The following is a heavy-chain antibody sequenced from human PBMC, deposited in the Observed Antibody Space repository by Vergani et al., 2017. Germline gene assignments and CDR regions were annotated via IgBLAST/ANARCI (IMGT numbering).Heavy chain of an antibody. CDR3: AKEIITGTTSSYYYYGMDV. V-gene: IGHV3-23*01. J-gene: IGHJ6*02. CDR2: ISGSGGST. CDR1: GFTFSSYA. D-gene: IGHD1-7*01. Sequence: EVQLLESGGGLVQPGGSLRLSCAASGFTFSSYAMSWVRQAPGKGLEWVSAISGSGGSTYSADSVKGRFTISIDNSKNTLYLQMNSLRAEYTAVYYCAKEIITGTTSSYYYYGMDVWGQGTTVTVSS.